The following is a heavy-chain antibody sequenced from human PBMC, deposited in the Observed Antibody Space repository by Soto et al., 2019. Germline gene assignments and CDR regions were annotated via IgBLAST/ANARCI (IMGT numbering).Heavy chain of an antibody. CDR2: ISYDGSNK. CDR1: GFTFSSYG. J-gene: IGHJ6*02. V-gene: IGHV3-30*03. CDR3: ARPQVGAARALYYYYGMDV. Sequence: GSLRLSCAASGFTFSSYGMHWVRQAPGKGLEWVAVISYDGSNKYYADSVKGRFTISRDNSKNTLYLQMNSLRAEDTAVYYCARPQVGAARALYYYYGMDVWGQGTTVTVSS. D-gene: IGHD6-6*01.